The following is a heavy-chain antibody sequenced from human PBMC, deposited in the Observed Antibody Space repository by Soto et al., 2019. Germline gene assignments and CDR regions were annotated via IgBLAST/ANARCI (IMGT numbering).Heavy chain of an antibody. Sequence: SETLSLTCTVYNDSISSGYYWGWNRQSPGEGLEWIVSMYHSGTTYYNPSLKSRVTISIDTSKNQFSLKLTSVTSADTAVYFCARVAFGPIDYWGQGTLVTVSS. D-gene: IGHD3-16*01. CDR1: NDSISSGYY. CDR2: MYHSGTT. J-gene: IGHJ4*02. V-gene: IGHV4-38-2*02. CDR3: ARVAFGPIDY.